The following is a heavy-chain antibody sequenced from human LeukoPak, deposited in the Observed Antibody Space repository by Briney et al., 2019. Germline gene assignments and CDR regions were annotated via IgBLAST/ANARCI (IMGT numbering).Heavy chain of an antibody. D-gene: IGHD6-19*01. Sequence: GGSLRLSCAASGFTFSTYAMHWVRQAPGKGLEWVAVISYDGTTKYHADSVKGRFTISRDNSKNTLYLQMNSLRAEDTAVYYCAKKRVAVAGTHYFDHWGQGTLVTVSS. CDR3: AKKRVAVAGTHYFDH. J-gene: IGHJ4*02. CDR2: ISYDGTTK. V-gene: IGHV3-30-3*02. CDR1: GFTFSTYA.